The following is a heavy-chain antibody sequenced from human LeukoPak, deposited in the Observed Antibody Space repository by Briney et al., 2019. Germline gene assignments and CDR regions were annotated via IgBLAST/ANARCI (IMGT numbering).Heavy chain of an antibody. CDR1: GYTFTGYY. J-gene: IGHJ5*02. CDR2: INPNSGGT. Sequence: ASVKVSCKASGYTFTGYYMHWVRQAPGQGLEWMGWINPNSGGTNYAQKFQGRVTMTRDTSISTAYMELSRLRSDDTAVCYCARGRITMVRGVISPFDPWGQGTLVTVSS. CDR3: ARGRITMVRGVISPFDP. V-gene: IGHV1-2*02. D-gene: IGHD3-10*01.